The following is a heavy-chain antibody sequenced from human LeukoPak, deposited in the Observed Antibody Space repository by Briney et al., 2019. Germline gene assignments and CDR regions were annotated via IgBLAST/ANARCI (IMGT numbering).Heavy chain of an antibody. Sequence: SETLSLTCTVSGGSISSSSYYRGWIRQPPGKGLEWIGSIYYSGGTYYNPSLKSRITISVDTSKNQFSLKLSSVTAADTAVYYCATKWELPPFDYWGQGTLVTVSS. V-gene: IGHV4-39*07. CDR1: GGSISSSSYY. CDR3: ATKWELPPFDY. D-gene: IGHD1-26*01. J-gene: IGHJ4*02. CDR2: IYYSGGT.